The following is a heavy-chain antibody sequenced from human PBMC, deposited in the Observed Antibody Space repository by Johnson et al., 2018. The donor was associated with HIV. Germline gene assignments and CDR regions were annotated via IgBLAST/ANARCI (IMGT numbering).Heavy chain of an antibody. V-gene: IGHV3-20*04. J-gene: IGHJ3*02. CDR1: GFTFGDYG. Sequence: EVQLVESGGGVVRPGGSLRLSCATSGFTFGDYGVSWIRQVPGKGLEWVSGISWNGGRTVYVDSVKGRFTISRDNAKNSLFLQMNSLRAEDTALYYCARRRYSSTWRDASDIWGQGTMVTVSS. CDR2: ISWNGGRT. D-gene: IGHD2-2*01. CDR3: ARRRYSSTWRDASDI.